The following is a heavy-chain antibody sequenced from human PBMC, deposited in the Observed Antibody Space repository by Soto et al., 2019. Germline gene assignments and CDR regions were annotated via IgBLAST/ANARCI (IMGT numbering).Heavy chain of an antibody. D-gene: IGHD2-2*01. V-gene: IGHV1-24*01. J-gene: IGHJ5*02. CDR2: FDPEDGET. CDR3: ATGYCISTSCLNWFDP. Sequence: ASVKVSCKVSGYTLTELSMHWVRQAPGKGLEWMGGFDPEDGETIYAQKFQGRVTMTEDTSTDTAYMELSSLRSEDTAVYYCATGYCISTSCLNWFDPWGQGTLVTVSS. CDR1: GYTLTELS.